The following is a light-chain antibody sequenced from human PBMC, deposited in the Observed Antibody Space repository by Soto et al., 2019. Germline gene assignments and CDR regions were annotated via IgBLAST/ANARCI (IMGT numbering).Light chain of an antibody. J-gene: IGKJ4*01. V-gene: IGKV1-5*03. Sequence: DIQMTQSPSTLSASVGDRVTITCRASQSISSWLAWYQQKPGKAPKLLFYKASSLESGVPSRFSGSGSGTEFTLTISSLKPDDCATSSCQQYNSYSTFGRGTKVEIK. CDR3: QQYNSYST. CDR2: KAS. CDR1: QSISSW.